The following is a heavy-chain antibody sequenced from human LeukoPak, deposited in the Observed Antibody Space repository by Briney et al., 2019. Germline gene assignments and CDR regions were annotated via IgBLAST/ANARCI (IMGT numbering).Heavy chain of an antibody. CDR3: AREYSRWFDY. V-gene: IGHV3-74*01. CDR2: INSDGSST. J-gene: IGHJ4*02. Sequence: GGSLRLSCAASGFTFSSYSMNWVRQAPGKGLVWVSGINSDGSSTTYADSVKGRFTISRDNAKNTLHLQMNSLRAEDTAVYYCAREYSRWFDYWGQGTLVTVSS. D-gene: IGHD6-13*01. CDR1: GFTFSSYS.